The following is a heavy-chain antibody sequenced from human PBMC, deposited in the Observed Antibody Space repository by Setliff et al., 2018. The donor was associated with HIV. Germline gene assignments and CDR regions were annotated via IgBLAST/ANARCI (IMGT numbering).Heavy chain of an antibody. CDR3: ANGYDFWSGSSKGNFDY. CDR1: GFSFNNFA. D-gene: IGHD3-3*01. Sequence: PGGSLRLSCAASGFSFNNFAMSWVRQAPGKGLEWVSTLTVGGGTVYADSVKGRFTISGDNSKNTLYLQMISLRAEDTAVYYCANGYDFWSGSSKGNFDYWGQGTLVTVSS. CDR2: LTVGGGT. J-gene: IGHJ4*02. V-gene: IGHV3-23*01.